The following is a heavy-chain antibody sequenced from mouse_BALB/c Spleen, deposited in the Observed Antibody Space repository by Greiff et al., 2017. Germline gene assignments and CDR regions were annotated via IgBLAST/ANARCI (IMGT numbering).Heavy chain of an antibody. D-gene: IGHD6-2*01. J-gene: IGHJ2*01. CDR1: GFSLTSYG. Sequence: QVQLKESGPGLVAPSQSLSITCTVSGFSLTSYGVHWVRQPPGKGLEWLGVIWAGGSTNYNSALMSRLSISKDNSKSQVFLKMNSLQTDDTAMYYCASSLYVYFDYWGQGTTLTVSS. CDR3: ASSLYVYFDY. CDR2: IWAGGST. V-gene: IGHV2-9*02.